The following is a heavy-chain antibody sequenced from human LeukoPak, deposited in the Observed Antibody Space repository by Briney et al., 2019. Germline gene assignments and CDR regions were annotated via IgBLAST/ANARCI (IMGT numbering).Heavy chain of an antibody. CDR3: ATEGGLRFLEWLSKKGDTMDV. J-gene: IGHJ6*04. Sequence: ASVTVSCKASGYIFTSYGISWVRQAPGQGLEWMGWISGYNGNTNYAQKLQGRVTMTRDMSTSTVYMELSSLRSEDTAVYYCATEGGLRFLEWLSKKGDTMDVWGKGTTVTVSS. CDR1: GYIFTSYG. D-gene: IGHD3-3*01. V-gene: IGHV1-18*01. CDR2: ISGYNGNT.